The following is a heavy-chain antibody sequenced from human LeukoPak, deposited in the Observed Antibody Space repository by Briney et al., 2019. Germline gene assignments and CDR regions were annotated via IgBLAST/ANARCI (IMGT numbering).Heavy chain of an antibody. CDR1: GFTFNNYA. J-gene: IGHJ3*02. D-gene: IGHD5/OR15-5a*01. CDR2: ISVSGGVT. Sequence: GGSLRLSCAASGFTFNNYAMTWVRQAPGMGLEWVSAISVSGGVTYYAESVKGRFTISGDNSKNTLYLQTNSLRAEDTALYYCAKAGAMVSTWDAFDMWGRGTMVTVSS. CDR3: AKAGAMVSTWDAFDM. V-gene: IGHV3-23*01.